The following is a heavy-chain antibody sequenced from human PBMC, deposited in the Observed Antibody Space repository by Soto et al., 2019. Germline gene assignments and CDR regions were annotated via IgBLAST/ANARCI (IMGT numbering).Heavy chain of an antibody. Sequence: QVQLQESGPGLVKPSQTLSLTCTVSGGSISSGGYYWSWIRQHPGKGLEWIGYIYYSGSTYYNPSLRCRVTISVDTSKNQCSLKLSSVTAADTAVYYCARDRYYDTRLDIWGQGTMVTVSS. V-gene: IGHV4-31*03. CDR3: ARDRYYDTRLDI. CDR1: GGSISSGGYY. J-gene: IGHJ3*02. CDR2: IYYSGST. D-gene: IGHD3-22*01.